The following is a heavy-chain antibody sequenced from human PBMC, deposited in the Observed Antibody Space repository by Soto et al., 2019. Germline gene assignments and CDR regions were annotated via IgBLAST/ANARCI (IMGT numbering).Heavy chain of an antibody. CDR3: ARVWPQVGAATPRGRQYYYYGRDV. Sequence: QVQLQESGPGLVKPSQTLSLTCTVSGGSISSGGYYWRWIRQHPGQGLEWIGYIYSSGSTYYNPSLKVRVTISVDTAQNQFCLKRSSVTAADTAVYYCARVWPQVGAATPRGRQYYYYGRDVWGQGTTVTVSS. V-gene: IGHV4-31*03. D-gene: IGHD1-26*01. J-gene: IGHJ6*02. CDR2: IYSSGST. CDR1: GGSISSGGYY.